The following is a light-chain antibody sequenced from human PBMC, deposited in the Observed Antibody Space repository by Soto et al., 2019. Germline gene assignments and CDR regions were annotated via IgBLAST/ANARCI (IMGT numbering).Light chain of an antibody. CDR2: DVS. Sequence: QSALTQPASVSGSPGQSITISCTGTSSDVGSYNLVSWYQQHPGKAPKSMIYDVSQWPSGVSNQFSGSKSGYTASLTISGLQAENEDDYYCCSYAGSNWGYVFGTGTKVTVL. J-gene: IGLJ1*01. CDR3: CSYAGSNWGYV. V-gene: IGLV2-23*02. CDR1: SSDVGSYNL.